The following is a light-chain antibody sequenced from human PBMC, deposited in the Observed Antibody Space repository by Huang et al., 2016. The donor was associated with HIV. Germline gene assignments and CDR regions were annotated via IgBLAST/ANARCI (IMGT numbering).Light chain of an antibody. CDR2: VAS. CDR1: QDIYNY. Sequence: DIQLTQSPSAMAASVGDRVIITCRATQDIYNYLAWFQQQPGKAPKRLIYVASSLQTGVPSRFSGSGSGTEFTLTINNLQPEDSATYCCLQHKNFHAPTFGQGTKVEIK. V-gene: IGKV1-17*03. CDR3: LQHKNFHAPT. J-gene: IGKJ1*01.